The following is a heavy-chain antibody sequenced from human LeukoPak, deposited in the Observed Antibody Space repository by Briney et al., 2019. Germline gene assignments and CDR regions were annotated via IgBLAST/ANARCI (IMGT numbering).Heavy chain of an antibody. CDR1: GYTFTGYY. J-gene: IGHJ4*02. D-gene: IGHD3-10*01. V-gene: IGHV1-2*02. CDR3: ARSAGSGSYYNLLNY. Sequence: GASVKVSCKASGYTFTGYYMRWVRQAPGQGLEWMGWITPNNGGTNYAQKFQGRVTMTRDTSISTAYMELSRLRSDNAAVYYCARSAGSGSYYNLLNYWGQGTLVTVSS. CDR2: ITPNNGGT.